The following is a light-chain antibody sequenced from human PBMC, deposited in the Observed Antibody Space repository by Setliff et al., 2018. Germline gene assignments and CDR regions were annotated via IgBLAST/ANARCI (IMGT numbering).Light chain of an antibody. CDR2: DVH. V-gene: IGLV2-11*01. J-gene: IGLJ1*01. CDR3: CSYTVTDTYV. CDR1: SSDVGYYDF. Sequence: QSVLTQPRSVSGAPGQSVTISCSGTSSDVGYYDFVSWYQQHPHKAPKLIIFDVHTRPSGVPDRFSGSKSGSAASLTISGLQTEDEADYYCCSYTVTDTYVFGTGTKSPS.